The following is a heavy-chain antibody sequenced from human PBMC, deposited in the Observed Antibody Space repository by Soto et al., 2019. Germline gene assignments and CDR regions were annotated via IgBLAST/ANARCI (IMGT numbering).Heavy chain of an antibody. CDR3: AKPEGGDFWSGLIFDY. Sequence: EVQLLESGGGLVQPGGSLRLSCAASGFTFSSYAMSWVRQAPGKGLEWVSAISGSGGSTYYADYVKGRFTISRDNSKNSLYLQINTLRAEDTAVYYCAKPEGGDFWSGLIFDYCGQGTLVTVSS. J-gene: IGHJ4*02. CDR1: GFTFSSYA. D-gene: IGHD3-3*01. V-gene: IGHV3-23*01. CDR2: ISGSGGST.